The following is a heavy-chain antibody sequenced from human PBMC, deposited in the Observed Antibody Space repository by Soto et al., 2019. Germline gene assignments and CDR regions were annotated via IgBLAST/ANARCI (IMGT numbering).Heavy chain of an antibody. CDR3: TTQSTIFGVVIADY. J-gene: IGHJ4*02. Sequence: EVQLVESGGGLVKPGGSLRLSCAASGFTFSNAWMNWVRQAPGKGLEWVGRIKSKTDGGTTDYAAPVKGRFTISRDDSTNTLYLQMTSLKTEDTAVYYCTTQSTIFGVVIADYWGQGTLVTVSS. CDR1: GFTFSNAW. CDR2: IKSKTDGGTT. D-gene: IGHD3-3*01. V-gene: IGHV3-15*07.